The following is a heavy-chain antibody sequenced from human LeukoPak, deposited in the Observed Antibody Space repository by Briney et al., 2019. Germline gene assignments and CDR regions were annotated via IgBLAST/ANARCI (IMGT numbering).Heavy chain of an antibody. CDR3: TTIGTYYYDSSGYRRGAFDI. CDR2: ISSSGSTI. V-gene: IGHV3-11*01. Sequence: PGGSLRLSCSASGFTFSDYYMSWIRQAPGKGLEWVSYISSSGSTIYYADSVKGRFTISRDNAKNSLYLQMNSLRAEDTAVYYCTTIGTYYYDSSGYRRGAFDIWGQGTMVTVSS. J-gene: IGHJ3*02. D-gene: IGHD3-22*01. CDR1: GFTFSDYY.